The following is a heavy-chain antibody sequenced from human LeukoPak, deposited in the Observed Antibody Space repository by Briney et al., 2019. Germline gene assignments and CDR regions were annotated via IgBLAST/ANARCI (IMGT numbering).Heavy chain of an antibody. V-gene: IGHV4-34*01. CDR3: ARGLGDTVMSHLDY. CDR2: INHSGST. D-gene: IGHD5-18*01. Sequence: PSETLSLTCAVYGGSFSGYYWSWIRQPPGKGLEWIGEINHSGSTNYNPSLKSRVTISVDTPKNQFSLKLSSVTAADTAVYYCARGLGDTVMSHLDYWGQGTLVTVSS. J-gene: IGHJ4*02. CDR1: GGSFSGYY.